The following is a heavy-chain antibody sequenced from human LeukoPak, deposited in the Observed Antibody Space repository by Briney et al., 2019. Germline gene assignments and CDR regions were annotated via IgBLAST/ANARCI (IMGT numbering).Heavy chain of an antibody. CDR2: IYYSGST. CDR3: ARSGGSYSYFDY. D-gene: IGHD1-26*01. Sequence: SETLSLTCTVSGGSISSGGYYWSWIRQHPGKGLEWIGYIYYSGSTYYNPSLKSRVTISVDTSKNQFSLKLSSVTAADTAVYYCARSGGSYSYFDYWGQGTLVTVSS. V-gene: IGHV4-31*03. J-gene: IGHJ4*02. CDR1: GGSISSGGYY.